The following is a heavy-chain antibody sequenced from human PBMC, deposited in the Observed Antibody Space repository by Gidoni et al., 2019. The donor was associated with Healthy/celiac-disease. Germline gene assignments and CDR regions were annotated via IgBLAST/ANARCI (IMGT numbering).Heavy chain of an antibody. CDR3: AREVWGSTDAFDI. J-gene: IGHJ3*02. CDR2: INPNSCGT. V-gene: IGHV1-2*04. D-gene: IGHD3-16*01. Sequence: QVQLVQSGAEVKKPGASVKVSCKASGYTFTGYDMHWVRQAPGQGREWMGWINPNSCGTNYAQKVQGWVTMTRDTSISTAYMELSRLRSDDTAVYYSAREVWGSTDAFDIWGQGTMVTVSS. CDR1: GYTFTGYD.